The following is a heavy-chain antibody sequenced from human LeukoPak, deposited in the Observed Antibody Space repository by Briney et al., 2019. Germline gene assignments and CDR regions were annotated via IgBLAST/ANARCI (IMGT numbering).Heavy chain of an antibody. J-gene: IGHJ4*02. V-gene: IGHV3-48*02. Sequence: GGSLILSCAASGFTFSSCDMNWVRQAPGKGLEWVSYITGSSSTIYYADSVKGRFTISRDNAKNSLYLQMNSLRDEDTAVYYCARDAYDTSAYYYFDYWGQGTLVTVSS. CDR2: ITGSSSTI. CDR3: ARDAYDTSAYYYFDY. CDR1: GFTFSSCD. D-gene: IGHD3-22*01.